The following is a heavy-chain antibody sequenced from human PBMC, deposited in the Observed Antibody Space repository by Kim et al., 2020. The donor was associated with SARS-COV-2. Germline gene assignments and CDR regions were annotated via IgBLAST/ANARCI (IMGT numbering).Heavy chain of an antibody. Sequence: SETLSLTCAVYGGSFSGYYWSWIRQPPGKGLEWIGEINHSGSTNYNPSLKSRVTISVDTSKNQFSLKLSSVTAADTAVYYCARDSKPGYSYGFGLGYWGQGTLVTVSS. J-gene: IGHJ4*02. D-gene: IGHD5-18*01. CDR1: GGSFSGYY. CDR3: ARDSKPGYSYGFGLGY. V-gene: IGHV4-34*01. CDR2: INHSGST.